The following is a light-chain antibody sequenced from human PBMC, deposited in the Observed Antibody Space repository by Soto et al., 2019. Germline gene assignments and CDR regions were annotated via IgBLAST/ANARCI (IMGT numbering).Light chain of an antibody. Sequence: DIVMTQSPLSLPVTPGEPASISCRSSQSLLYSNGYNYLDWYLQKPGQSPQLLIYLGSNRASGXPXRXXGSGSGTDFTLKISRVEAEDVGVYYCMQALQTPPWTFGQGTKVEIK. V-gene: IGKV2-28*01. CDR3: MQALQTPPWT. CDR2: LGS. J-gene: IGKJ1*01. CDR1: QSLLYSNGYNY.